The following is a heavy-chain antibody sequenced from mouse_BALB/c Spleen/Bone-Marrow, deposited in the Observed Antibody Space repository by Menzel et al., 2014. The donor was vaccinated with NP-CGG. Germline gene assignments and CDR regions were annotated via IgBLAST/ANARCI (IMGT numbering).Heavy chain of an antibody. CDR2: ISSGSSTI. CDR1: GFTFSSFG. V-gene: IGHV5-17*02. CDR3: ARDFYDGYYRFAY. Sequence: EVQLVESGGGLVQPGGSRKLSCAASGFTFSSFGMHWVRPAPEKGLEWVAYISSGSSTIYYADTVKGRFTISRDNPKNTLFLQMTSLRSEDTAMYYCARDFYDGYYRFAYWGQGTLVTVSA. D-gene: IGHD2-3*01. J-gene: IGHJ3*01.